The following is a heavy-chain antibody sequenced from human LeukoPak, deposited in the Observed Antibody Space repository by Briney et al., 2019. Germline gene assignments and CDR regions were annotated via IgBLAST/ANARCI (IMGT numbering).Heavy chain of an antibody. V-gene: IGHV1-2*02. Sequence: ASVMVSCKASGGTFSSYAISWVRQAPGQWLEWMGGTTPNSGGTNYAQKFQGRVTMTRDTSISTAYMELSRLRSDDTAVYYCARDLGSYDFWSGYYNYWGQGTLVTVSS. CDR1: GGTFSSYA. CDR3: ARDLGSYDFWSGYYNY. CDR2: TTPNSGGT. J-gene: IGHJ4*02. D-gene: IGHD3-3*01.